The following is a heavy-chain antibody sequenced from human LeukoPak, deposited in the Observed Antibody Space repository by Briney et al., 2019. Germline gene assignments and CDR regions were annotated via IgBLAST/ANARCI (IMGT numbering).Heavy chain of an antibody. V-gene: IGHV1-69*05. Sequence: ASVNVSCKASGGTFSSYAISWVRQAPGQGLEWMGGIIPIFGTANYAQKFQGRVTITTDESTSTAYMELSSLRSEDTAVYYCARGPSPPGASYWGQGTLVTVSS. D-gene: IGHD4/OR15-4a*01. CDR3: ARGPSPPGASY. CDR2: IIPIFGTA. J-gene: IGHJ4*02. CDR1: GGTFSSYA.